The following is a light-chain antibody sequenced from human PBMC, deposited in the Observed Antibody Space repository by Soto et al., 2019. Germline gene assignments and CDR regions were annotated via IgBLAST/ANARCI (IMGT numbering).Light chain of an antibody. V-gene: IGKV3-20*01. CDR1: QSVNSRY. CDR3: QHNGNSLWP. Sequence: EIVLTQSPGTLSLSPGERATLSCRASQSVNSRYLAWYQQKPGQAPRLLIYGASSRATGIPDKFSGSGSGKNFTLTISKLELEDLAVYYCQHNGNSLWPFGQGPRWKSN. J-gene: IGKJ1*01. CDR2: GAS.